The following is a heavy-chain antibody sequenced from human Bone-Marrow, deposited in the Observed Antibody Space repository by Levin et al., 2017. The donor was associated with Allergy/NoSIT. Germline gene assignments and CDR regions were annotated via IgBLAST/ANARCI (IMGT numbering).Heavy chain of an antibody. J-gene: IGHJ6*02. D-gene: IGHD1-26*01. Sequence: PGESLKISCAASGFSFSGYTMTWVRQAPGKGLEWVSSIGGSGKYIYYAESLKGRVTISRDNARKSVYLEMNSLRAEDTAVYYCARDPALNRGSNYGMDVWGHGTTVTVSS. CDR1: GFSFSGYT. V-gene: IGHV3-21*01. CDR3: ARDPALNRGSNYGMDV. CDR2: IGGSGKYI.